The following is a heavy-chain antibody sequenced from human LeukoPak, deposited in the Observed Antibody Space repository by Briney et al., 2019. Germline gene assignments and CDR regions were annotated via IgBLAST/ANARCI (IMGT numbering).Heavy chain of an antibody. J-gene: IGHJ6*03. CDR1: GYTFTSYG. V-gene: IGHV1-18*01. CDR3: ARVMTFRDYYYYMDV. D-gene: IGHD3-10*01. CDR2: SSAYNGNT. Sequence: ASVKVSCKASGYTFTSYGISWVRQAPGQGLEWMGWSSAYNGNTNYAQKLQGRVTMTTDTSTSTAYMELRSLRSDDTAVYYCARVMTFRDYYYYMDVWGKGTTVTVSS.